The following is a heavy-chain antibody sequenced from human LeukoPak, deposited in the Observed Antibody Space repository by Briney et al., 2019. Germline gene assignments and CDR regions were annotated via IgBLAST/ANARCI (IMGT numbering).Heavy chain of an antibody. CDR3: ARYSDFWTGRRVAFDI. D-gene: IGHD3-3*01. CDR1: GGSISSYY. V-gene: IGHV4-59*12. J-gene: IGHJ3*02. CDR2: IYYSGST. Sequence: PSETLSLACTVSGGSISSYYWSWIRQPPGKGLEWIGYIYYSGSTNYNPSLKSRVTISVDTSKNQCSLKLSSVTAADTAVYYCARYSDFWTGRRVAFDIWGQGTMVTVSS.